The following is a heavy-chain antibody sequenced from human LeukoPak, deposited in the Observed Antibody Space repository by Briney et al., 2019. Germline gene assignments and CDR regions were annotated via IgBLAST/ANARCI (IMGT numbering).Heavy chain of an antibody. CDR1: GGSISSGDYY. CDR2: MYYSGST. J-gene: IGHJ4*02. V-gene: IGHV4-30-4*01. D-gene: IGHD1-26*01. CDR3: VRRMVGAIRPFDY. Sequence: SQTLSLTCTVSGGSISSGDYYWSWIRQPPGKGLEWIGHMYYSGSTYYNPSLKSRVTISVDRSKNQFSLKLSSVTAADTAVYYCVRRMVGAIRPFDYWGQGTLVTVSS.